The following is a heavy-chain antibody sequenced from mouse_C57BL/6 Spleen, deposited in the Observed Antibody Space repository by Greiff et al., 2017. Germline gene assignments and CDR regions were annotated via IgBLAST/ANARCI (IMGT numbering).Heavy chain of an antibody. Sequence: QVQLQQSGPGLVQPSQSLSITCTVSGFSLTSYGVHWVRQSPGKGLEWLGVIWSGGSTDYNAAFISRLSISKDNSKGQVFFKMNSLQADDTAIYYCARNDDGYYAPYYFDYWGQGPTLTVSS. D-gene: IGHD2-3*01. CDR2: IWSGGST. CDR1: GFSLTSYG. CDR3: ARNDDGYYAPYYFDY. J-gene: IGHJ2*01. V-gene: IGHV2-2*01.